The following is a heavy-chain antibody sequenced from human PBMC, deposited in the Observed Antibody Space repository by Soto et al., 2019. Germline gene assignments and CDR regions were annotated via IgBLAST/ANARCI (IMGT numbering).Heavy chain of an antibody. V-gene: IGHV3-30*18. CDR3: AKVTGYCSSSSCRRDYYYYYGMDV. Sequence: PGGSLRLSCAASGFTFSNYGMHWVRQAPGKGLEWVAVISYDGGEKYYGDSVKGRFSISRDNPKNTLYLQMNSLRAEDTAVYYCAKVTGYCSSSSCRRDYYYYYGMDVWGQGTTVTVSS. D-gene: IGHD2-2*01. CDR1: GFTFSNYG. J-gene: IGHJ6*02. CDR2: ISYDGGEK.